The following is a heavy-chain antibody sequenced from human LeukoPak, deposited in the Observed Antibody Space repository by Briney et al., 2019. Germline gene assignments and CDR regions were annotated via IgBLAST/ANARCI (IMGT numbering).Heavy chain of an antibody. V-gene: IGHV3-7*05. D-gene: IGHD6-19*01. CDR3: AKEARGWPYYFDY. J-gene: IGHJ4*02. CDR1: GFTFSGYW. Sequence: GGSLRLSCAASGFTFSGYWMSWVRQSPGKGLEWVASIKQDGSEKYYVDSVKGRFTISRDNSKNTLYLQMNSLRAEDTAVYYCAKEARGWPYYFDYWGQGTLVTVSS. CDR2: IKQDGSEK.